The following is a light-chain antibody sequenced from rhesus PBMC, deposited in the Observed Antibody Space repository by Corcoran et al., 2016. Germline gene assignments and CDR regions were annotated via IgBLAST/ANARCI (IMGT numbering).Light chain of an antibody. Sequence: DIQMTQSPSSLSASVGDRVTITCRASQGITNDVAWYQQKPGETPKLLIYEASSLQSGIPSRFSGSGSGTDFTLPIISLQPVDFATYYCQHYYSTPFTFGPGTKLDI. CDR2: EAS. V-gene: IGKV1-25*01. CDR3: QHYYSTPFT. J-gene: IGKJ3*01. CDR1: QGITND.